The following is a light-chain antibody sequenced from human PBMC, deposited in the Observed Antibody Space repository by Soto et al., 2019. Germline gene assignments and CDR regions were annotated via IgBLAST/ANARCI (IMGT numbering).Light chain of an antibody. J-gene: IGKJ1*01. CDR3: QQYDNYLT. CDR2: KAT. V-gene: IGKV1-5*03. Sequence: QLTQSPSTLSASFGDRVIITCRASQSVRTWLAWFQQKPGKAPKLLIYKATTLESGVPSRFSGSGSGTEFTLTISSLQPDDFATYYCQQYDNYLTFGRGTKVDIK. CDR1: QSVRTW.